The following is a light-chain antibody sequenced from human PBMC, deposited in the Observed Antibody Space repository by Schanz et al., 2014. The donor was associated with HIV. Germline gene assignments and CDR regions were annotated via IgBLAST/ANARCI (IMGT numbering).Light chain of an antibody. J-gene: IGKJ2*01. Sequence: DIQMTQSPSTLSASIGDRVTITCRASQSIDNWLAWYQQKPGKAPKVLIYQASILQNGVPSTFSGGGYGTDFTITISRQPHDDAAXXCCQQNKDTSLHTFGQGTKVEI. CDR3: QQNKDTSLHT. CDR1: QSIDNW. V-gene: IGKV1-5*03. CDR2: QAS.